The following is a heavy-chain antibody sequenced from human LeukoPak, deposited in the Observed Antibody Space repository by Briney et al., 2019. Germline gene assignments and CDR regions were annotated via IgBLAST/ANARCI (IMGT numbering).Heavy chain of an antibody. CDR1: GGSISSYY. J-gene: IGHJ6*02. V-gene: IGHV4-59*12. Sequence: SETLSLTCTVSGGSISSYYWSWIRQPPGKGLEWIGYIYYSGSTNYNPSLKSRVTISVDTSKNQFSLKLSSVTAADTAVYYCARSIRNYYDSSGYIGYGMDVWGQGTTVTVSS. CDR2: IYYSGST. CDR3: ARSIRNYYDSSGYIGYGMDV. D-gene: IGHD3-22*01.